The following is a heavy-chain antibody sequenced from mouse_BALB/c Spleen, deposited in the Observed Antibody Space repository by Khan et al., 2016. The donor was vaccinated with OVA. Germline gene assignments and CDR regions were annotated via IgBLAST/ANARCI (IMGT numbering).Heavy chain of an antibody. D-gene: IGHD2-14*01. CDR3: ARGGAAYYRNDGGAMDY. J-gene: IGHJ4*01. CDR1: GYTFTTAG. CDR2: INTHSGVP. V-gene: IGHV9-4*02. Sequence: QIQLVQSGPELKKPGETVRISCKASGYTFTTAGMQWVQKMPGKGLKWIGWINTHSGVPKYAEDFKGRFVFSLETSASPAYLQITNLKNEDTATYFCARGGAAYYRNDGGAMDYWGQGTSVTVSS.